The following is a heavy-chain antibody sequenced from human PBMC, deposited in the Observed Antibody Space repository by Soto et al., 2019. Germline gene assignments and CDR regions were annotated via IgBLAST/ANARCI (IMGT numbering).Heavy chain of an antibody. D-gene: IGHD3-22*01. CDR2: INHSGST. Sequence: ETLSLTCAVYGGSFSGYYWSWIRQPPGKGLEWIGEINHSGSTNYNPSLKSRVTISVDTSKNQFSLKLSSVTAADTAVYYCARERKTGYYDSSGYYYGPFDYWGQGTLVTVSS. CDR1: GGSFSGYY. J-gene: IGHJ4*02. V-gene: IGHV4-34*01. CDR3: ARERKTGYYDSSGYYYGPFDY.